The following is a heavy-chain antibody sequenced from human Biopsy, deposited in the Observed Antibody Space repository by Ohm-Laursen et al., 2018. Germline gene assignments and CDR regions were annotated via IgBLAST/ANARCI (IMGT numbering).Heavy chain of an antibody. CDR3: TTDWGTDGYNSRH. D-gene: IGHD5-24*01. Sequence: SLRLSCTASGFTFSNAWMGWVCQAPGKGLEWVGRIIDEAAGGTADYAAPLKDRFTISRDDSENTLYLQMNSLKTEDTAIYYCTTDWGTDGYNSRHWGQGTQVTVSS. CDR2: IIDEAAGGTA. CDR1: GFTFSNAW. J-gene: IGHJ4*02. V-gene: IGHV3-15*01.